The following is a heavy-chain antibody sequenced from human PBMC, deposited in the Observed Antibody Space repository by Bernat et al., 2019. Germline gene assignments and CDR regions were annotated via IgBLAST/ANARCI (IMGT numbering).Heavy chain of an antibody. V-gene: IGHV1-18*01. D-gene: IGHD5-18*01. CDR3: AFQYGYGWSWFDP. J-gene: IGHJ5*02. Sequence: QVQLVQSGAEVKKPGASVKVSCKAFGHTLTNYGITWVRQAPGQGLEWMAWISGHNGNTHYAQKFQGRVTLTTDTTTGTAYMEVRSLRSDDTALYYCAFQYGYGWSWFDPWGQGTLVTVSS. CDR2: ISGHNGNT. CDR1: GHTLTNYG.